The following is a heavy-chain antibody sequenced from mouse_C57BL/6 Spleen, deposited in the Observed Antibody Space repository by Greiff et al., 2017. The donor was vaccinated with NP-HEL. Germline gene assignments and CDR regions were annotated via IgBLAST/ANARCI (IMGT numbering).Heavy chain of an antibody. CDR1: GYTFTSYW. CDR2: IDPSDSYT. Sequence: QVQLKESGAELVMPGASVKLSCKASGYTFTSYWMHWVKQRPGQGLEWIGEIDPSDSYTNYNQKFKGKSTLTVDKSSSTAYMQLSSLTSEDSAVYYCARYRRYAMDYWGQGTSVTVSS. CDR3: ARYRRYAMDY. J-gene: IGHJ4*01. V-gene: IGHV1-69*01.